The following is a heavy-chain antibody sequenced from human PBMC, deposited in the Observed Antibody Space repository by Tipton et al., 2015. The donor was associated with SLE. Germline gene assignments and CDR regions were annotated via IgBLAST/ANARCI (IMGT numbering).Heavy chain of an antibody. CDR1: GGSFSGHY. CDR2: INHSGST. CDR3: ASVKTTVTTEGVDY. V-gene: IGHV4-34*01. D-gene: IGHD4-17*01. J-gene: IGHJ4*02. Sequence: TLSLTCAVYGGSFSGHYWSWIRQPPGKGLEWIGEINHSGSTNYNPSLKSRVTISVDTSKNQFSLKLSSVTAADTAVYYCASVKTTVTTEGVDYWGQGTLVTVSS.